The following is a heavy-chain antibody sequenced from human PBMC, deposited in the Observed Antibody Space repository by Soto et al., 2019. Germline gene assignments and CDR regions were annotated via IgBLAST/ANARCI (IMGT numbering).Heavy chain of an antibody. CDR2: IYHSGST. CDR3: ARGGGPDIAYGMDV. J-gene: IGHJ6*02. D-gene: IGHD5-12*01. Sequence: QVQLQESGPGLVKPSGTLSLTCAVSGGSISSINWWSWVRQPPWKGLKWIGEIYHSGSTTYNPSLKSRVTISVDKSKNQFSLKLKSVTAADTAIYYCARGGGPDIAYGMDVWGQGTTVIVSS. V-gene: IGHV4-4*02. CDR1: GGSISSINW.